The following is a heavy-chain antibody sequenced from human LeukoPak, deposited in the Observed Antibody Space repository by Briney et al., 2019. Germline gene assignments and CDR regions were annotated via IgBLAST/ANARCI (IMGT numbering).Heavy chain of an antibody. D-gene: IGHD1-26*01. CDR1: GGSFSGYY. V-gene: IGHV4-34*01. Sequence: SETLSLTCAVYGGSFSGYYWSWIRQPPGKGLEWIGEINHSGSTNYNPSLKSRVTISVDTSKNQFSLKLSSVTAADTAVYYCARRPGSSGSYLGAFDIWGQGTMVTVSS. CDR2: INHSGST. CDR3: ARRPGSSGSYLGAFDI. J-gene: IGHJ3*02.